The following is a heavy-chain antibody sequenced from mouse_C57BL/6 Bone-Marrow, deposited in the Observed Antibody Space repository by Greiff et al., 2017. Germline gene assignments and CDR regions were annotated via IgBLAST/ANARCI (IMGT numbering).Heavy chain of an antibody. CDR2: IYPRDGST. D-gene: IGHD1-1*01. Sequence: QVQLQQSDAELVKPGASVKISCKVSGYTFTAPTIHWLKQRPEQGLEWIGYIYPRDGSTKSNEKFKGKATLTADKSSSTAYMQNNGLTSEDSAVYFCARERRSTVVARDYAMDYWGQGTSVTVSS. J-gene: IGHJ4*01. CDR1: GYTFTAPT. CDR3: ARERRSTVVARDYAMDY. V-gene: IGHV1-78*01.